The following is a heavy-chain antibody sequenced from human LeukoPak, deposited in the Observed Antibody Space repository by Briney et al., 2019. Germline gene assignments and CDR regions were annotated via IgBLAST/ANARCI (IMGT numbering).Heavy chain of an antibody. CDR1: GGSISSYY. V-gene: IGHV4-59*01. CDR2: IYYSGST. D-gene: IGHD3-22*01. Sequence: PSETLSLTCTVSGGSISSYYWSWIRQPPGKGLEWIGYIYYSGSTNYNPSLKSRVTISVDTSKNQFSLKLSSVTAADTAVYYCARVLRDSSGYSSLSAFDIWGQGTMVTVSS. CDR3: ARVLRDSSGYSSLSAFDI. J-gene: IGHJ3*02.